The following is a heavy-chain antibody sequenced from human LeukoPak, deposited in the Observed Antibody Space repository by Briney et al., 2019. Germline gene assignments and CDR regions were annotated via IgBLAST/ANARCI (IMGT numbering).Heavy chain of an antibody. Sequence: PGGSLSLSCSASGFPFSSYWMSWVRQAPGKALEWVANIKLDGSEKYYVDSVKGRFTISRNNAKNSLYLQMNSLRAEDTAVYYCARGKVGFDYWGQGTLVTVSS. J-gene: IGHJ4*02. CDR1: GFPFSSYW. CDR3: ARGKVGFDY. CDR2: IKLDGSEK. V-gene: IGHV3-7*01. D-gene: IGHD1-1*01.